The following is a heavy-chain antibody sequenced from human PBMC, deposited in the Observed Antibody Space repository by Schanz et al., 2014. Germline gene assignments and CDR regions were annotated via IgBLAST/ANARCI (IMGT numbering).Heavy chain of an antibody. J-gene: IGHJ4*02. CDR1: GGTFTSYA. V-gene: IGHV1-8*02. CDR3: ARGPSILDY. CDR2: MNPNSGTT. D-gene: IGHD2-2*01. Sequence: QVPLVQSGAEVRKPGSSVRVSCKASGGTFTSYAFSWVRQAPGQGLEWMGWMNPNSGTTGYAQKFQGRVTMTRNTSTSTAYMELRGLRSDDTAMYYCARGPSILDYWGQGTLVTVSS.